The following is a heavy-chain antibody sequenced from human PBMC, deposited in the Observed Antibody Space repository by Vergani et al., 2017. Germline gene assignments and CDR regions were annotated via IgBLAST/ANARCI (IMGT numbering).Heavy chain of an antibody. J-gene: IGHJ6*03. CDR2: ISSSSSYI. V-gene: IGHV3-21*01. CDR1: GFTFSSYS. D-gene: IGHD6-6*01. Sequence: VQLVESGGGVVQPGRSLRLSCAASGFTFSSYSMNWVRQAPGKGLEWVSSISSSSSYIYYADSVKGRFTISRDNAKNSLYLQMNSLRAEDTAVYYCAKCRVGRAARPSDHYYYYMDVWGKGTTVTVSS. CDR3: AKCRVGRAARPSDHYYYYMDV.